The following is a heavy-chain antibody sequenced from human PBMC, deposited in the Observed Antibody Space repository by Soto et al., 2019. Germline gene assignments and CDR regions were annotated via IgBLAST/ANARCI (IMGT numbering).Heavy chain of an antibody. CDR1: GGSISSGGYS. D-gene: IGHD6-13*01. J-gene: IGHJ4*02. Sequence: PSETLSLTCAVSGGSISSGGYSWSWIRQPPGKGLEWIGYIYHSGSTYYNPSLKSRVTISVDGSKNQFSLKLSSVTAADTAVYYCARGRYSSSWYQPYFDYWGQGTLVTVSS. CDR2: IYHSGST. V-gene: IGHV4-30-2*01. CDR3: ARGRYSSSWYQPYFDY.